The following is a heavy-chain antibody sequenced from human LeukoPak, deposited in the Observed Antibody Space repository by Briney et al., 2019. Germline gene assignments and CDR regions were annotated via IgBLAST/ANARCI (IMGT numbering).Heavy chain of an antibody. Sequence: ASVKVSCKAPGYTFTAYYIHWLRQAPGQGLEWMGWIDPNSGGTKYAHTFQGRVTMTRDTSISTAYMDLSRLTSDDTAMYYCARGPTHTNWSRWFDPWGQGTLVTVSS. D-gene: IGHD2-2*01. J-gene: IGHJ5*02. CDR3: ARGPTHTNWSRWFDP. CDR1: GYTFTAYY. V-gene: IGHV1-2*02. CDR2: IDPNSGGT.